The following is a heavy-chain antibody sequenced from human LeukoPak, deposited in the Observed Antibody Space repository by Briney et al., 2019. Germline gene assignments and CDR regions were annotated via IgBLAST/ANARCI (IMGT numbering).Heavy chain of an antibody. CDR1: GFSVSTNY. J-gene: IGHJ4*02. CDR3: ARDNTISGHYEVGY. CDR2: ISNHGTT. D-gene: IGHD3-3*01. V-gene: IGHV3-53*01. Sequence: GGSLRLSCAASGFSVSTNYMIWVRQAPGMGLECVSVISNHGTTYYADSVKGRFSISRDNSKNTAFLQMNSLRAEDTAVYYCARDNTISGHYEVGYWGQGTLVTVSS.